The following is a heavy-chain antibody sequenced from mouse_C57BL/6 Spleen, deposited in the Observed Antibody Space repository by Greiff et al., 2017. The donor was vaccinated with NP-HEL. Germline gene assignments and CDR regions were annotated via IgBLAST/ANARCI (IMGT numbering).Heavy chain of an antibody. CDR1: GFTFTDYY. Sequence: EVMLVESGGGLVQPGGSLSLSCAASGFTFTDYYMSWVRQPPGKALEWLGFIRNKANGYTTEYSASVKGRFTISRDNSQSILYLQMNALRAEDSATYYCARYDYDGMDYWGQGTSVTVSS. CDR3: ARYDYDGMDY. V-gene: IGHV7-3*01. D-gene: IGHD2-4*01. CDR2: IRNKANGYTT. J-gene: IGHJ4*01.